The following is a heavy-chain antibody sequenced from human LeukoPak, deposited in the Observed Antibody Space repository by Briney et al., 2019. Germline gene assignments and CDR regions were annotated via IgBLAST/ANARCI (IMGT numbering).Heavy chain of an antibody. V-gene: IGHV4-38-2*01. CDR3: ARGPRITIFGVVIPPNLDV. CDR1: GYSISNGYC. Sequence: SETLSLACAVSGYSISNGYCWGWIRQPPGKGPEWIGSIYHSGTTYYNPSLKSRVTISVDTSKNQFSLKLSSVTAADTAVYYCARGPRITIFGVVIPPNLDVWGKGTTVTVSS. J-gene: IGHJ6*04. CDR2: IYHSGTT. D-gene: IGHD3-3*01.